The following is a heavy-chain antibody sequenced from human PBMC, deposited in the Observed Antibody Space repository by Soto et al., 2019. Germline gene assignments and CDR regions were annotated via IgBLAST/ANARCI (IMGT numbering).Heavy chain of an antibody. CDR3: ARSFGMITFGGVIDC. Sequence: QVQLVESGGGVVQPGRSLRLSCAASGFTFSSYAMHWVRQAPGKGLEWVAVISYDGSNKYYADSVKGRFTISRDNSKNTVYLQTKRMRAKDRAWYYCARSFGMITFGGVIDCWGQGSLVTVSS. J-gene: IGHJ4*02. CDR2: ISYDGSNK. V-gene: IGHV3-30*14. CDR1: GFTFSSYA. D-gene: IGHD3-16*02.